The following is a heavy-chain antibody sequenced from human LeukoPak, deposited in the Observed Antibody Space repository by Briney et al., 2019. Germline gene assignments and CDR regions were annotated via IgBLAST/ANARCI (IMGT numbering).Heavy chain of an antibody. V-gene: IGHV3-30*04. J-gene: IGHJ6*03. CDR1: GFTFSSYA. CDR2: ISYDGSNK. Sequence: PGRSLRLSCAASGFTFSSYAMHWVRQAPGKGLEWVAVISYDGSNKYDADSVKGRFTISRGNSKNTLYLQMNSLRAEDTAVYYCARIGGPYYYYYMDVWGKGTTVTVSS. CDR3: ARIGGPYYYYYMDV. D-gene: IGHD3-10*01.